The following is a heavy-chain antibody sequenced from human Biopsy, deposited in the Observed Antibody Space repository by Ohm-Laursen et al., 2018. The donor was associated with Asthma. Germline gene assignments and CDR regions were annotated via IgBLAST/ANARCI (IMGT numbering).Heavy chain of an antibody. V-gene: IGHV3-30-3*01. D-gene: IGHD3-3*01. Sequence: SLRLSCAASGFTFRSYAMHWVRQAPGKGLEWVAVGGSYYDGGLKYYADSVNGRFTVSRDDSKNTPYLQINSLRPDDTAVYYCARDVMEWYLPAFDLWGQGTLVTVSS. J-gene: IGHJ4*02. CDR2: GGSYYDGGLK. CDR3: ARDVMEWYLPAFDL. CDR1: GFTFRSYA.